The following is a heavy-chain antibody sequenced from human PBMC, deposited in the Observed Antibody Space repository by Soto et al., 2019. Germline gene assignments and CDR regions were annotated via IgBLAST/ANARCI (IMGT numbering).Heavy chain of an antibody. CDR2: IIPIFGTA. CDR1: GGTFSSYA. D-gene: IGHD2-2*01. Sequence: GASVKVSCKASGGTFSSYAISWVRQAPGQGLEWMGGIIPIFGTANYAQKFQGRVTMTADESTSTAYMELSSLRSEDTAVYYGARGGVPYCSSTSCYPADWFDPWGQGTLVTVSS. V-gene: IGHV1-69*13. CDR3: ARGGVPYCSSTSCYPADWFDP. J-gene: IGHJ5*02.